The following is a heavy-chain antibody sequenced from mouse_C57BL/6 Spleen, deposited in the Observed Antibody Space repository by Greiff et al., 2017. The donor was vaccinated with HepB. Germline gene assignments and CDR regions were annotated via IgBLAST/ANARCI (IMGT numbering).Heavy chain of an antibody. CDR1: GYTFTSYW. Sequence: VQLQQPGAELVKPGASVKLSCKASGYTFTSYWMQWVKQRPGQGLEWIGEIDPSDSYTNYNQKFKGKATLTVDTSSSTAYMQLSSLTSEDSAVYYCARETVVGARYFDVWGTGTTVTVSS. D-gene: IGHD1-1*01. J-gene: IGHJ1*03. CDR3: ARETVVGARYFDV. CDR2: IDPSDSYT. V-gene: IGHV1-50*01.